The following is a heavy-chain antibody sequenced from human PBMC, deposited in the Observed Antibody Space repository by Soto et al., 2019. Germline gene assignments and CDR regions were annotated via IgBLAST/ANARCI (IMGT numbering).Heavy chain of an antibody. CDR1: GFTFSTSS. D-gene: IGHD2-21*02. V-gene: IGHV3-48*02. J-gene: IGHJ4*02. CDR2: IRNGDNTK. Sequence: PGGSLRLSCAASGFTFSTSSMNWVRQAPGKGLEWVAYIRNGDNTKFYADSVKGRFTISRDNSRNSLYLQMNSLRDEDTAVYYCARAWVVVTAPDYWGQGTLVTVSS. CDR3: ARAWVVVTAPDY.